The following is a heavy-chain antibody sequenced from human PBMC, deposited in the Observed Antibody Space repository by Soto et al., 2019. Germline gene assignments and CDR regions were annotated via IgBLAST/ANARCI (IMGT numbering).Heavy chain of an antibody. Sequence: QVKLQESGPGLATPSGTLSLTCAVSGVSISSGNWWTWVRQSPQRGLEYIGEIFHDGTANYYPSFERRVAMSVEPSTKQCSPTLTTVTAAGTDIYFCARLVYDTRLNYMYLDFWGQGPLFTVSS. CDR3: ARLVYDTRLNYMYLDF. CDR1: GVSISSGNW. V-gene: IGHV4-4*02. D-gene: IGHD3-10*01. CDR2: IFHDGTA. J-gene: IGHJ4*02.